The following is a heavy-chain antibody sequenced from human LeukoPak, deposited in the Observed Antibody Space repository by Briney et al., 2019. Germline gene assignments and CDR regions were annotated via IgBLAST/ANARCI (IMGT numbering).Heavy chain of an antibody. CDR1: GGSISNYY. D-gene: IGHD5-12*01. J-gene: IGHJ3*02. CDR3: ARVGYSGYDYRGAFDI. Sequence: SETLSLTCTVSGGSISNYYWSWIRQPAGKGLEWIRRIYTSGSTNYNPSLKSRVTMSVDTSKNQFSLKLSSVTAADTAVYYCARVGYSGYDYRGAFDIWGQGTMVTVSS. V-gene: IGHV4-4*07. CDR2: IYTSGST.